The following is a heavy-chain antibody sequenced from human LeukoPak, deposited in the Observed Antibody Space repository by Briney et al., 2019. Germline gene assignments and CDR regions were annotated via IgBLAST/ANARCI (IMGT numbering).Heavy chain of an antibody. CDR1: GFTFSTFA. D-gene: IGHD6-25*01. Sequence: GGSLRLSCAASGFTFSTFAMSWVRQAPGKGLEWVSGISGSGGSTYYADPVKGRLTISRDNAKNSLYLQMNSLRAEDTAVYYCASYGYSSALEFDPWGQGTLVTVSS. V-gene: IGHV3-23*01. CDR2: ISGSGGST. CDR3: ASYGYSSALEFDP. J-gene: IGHJ5*02.